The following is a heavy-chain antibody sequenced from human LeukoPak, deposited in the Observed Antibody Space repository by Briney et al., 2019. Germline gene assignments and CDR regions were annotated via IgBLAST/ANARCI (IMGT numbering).Heavy chain of an antibody. D-gene: IGHD1-26*01. CDR1: GGTLSSYA. CDR2: IIPIFGTA. CDR3: HNSGSYPRYYYYGMDV. Sequence: SVKVSCKASGGTLSSYAISWVRQAPGQGLEWMGGIIPIFGTANYAQKFQGRVTITADESTSTAYMELSSLRSEDTAVYYCHNSGSYPRYYYYGMDVWGQGTTVTVSS. J-gene: IGHJ6*02. V-gene: IGHV1-69*13.